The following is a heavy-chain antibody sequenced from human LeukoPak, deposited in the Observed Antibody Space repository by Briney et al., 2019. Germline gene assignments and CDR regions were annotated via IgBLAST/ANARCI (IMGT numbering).Heavy chain of an antibody. Sequence: GGSLRLSCAASGFTFSSYSMNWVRQAPGKGLEWVSSISSSGSYIYYADSVKGRFTISRDNAKNSLYLQMNSLRAEDTAVYYCAREKRITMVRGARGWFDPWGQGTLVTVSS. CDR2: ISSSGSYI. CDR3: AREKRITMVRGARGWFDP. CDR1: GFTFSSYS. D-gene: IGHD3-10*01. J-gene: IGHJ5*02. V-gene: IGHV3-21*01.